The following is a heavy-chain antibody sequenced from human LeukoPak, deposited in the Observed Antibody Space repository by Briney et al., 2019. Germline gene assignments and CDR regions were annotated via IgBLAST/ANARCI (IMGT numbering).Heavy chain of an antibody. CDR2: ISAYNGNT. V-gene: IGHV1-18*01. Sequence: GASVKVSCKASGYTFTSYGISWVRQAPGQGLEWMGWISAYNGNTNYAQKLLGRVTMTTDTSTSTAYMELRSLRSDDTAVYYCARDQGTIFGVVSKYYGMNVWGQGTTVTVSS. D-gene: IGHD3-3*01. J-gene: IGHJ6*02. CDR1: GYTFTSYG. CDR3: ARDQGTIFGVVSKYYGMNV.